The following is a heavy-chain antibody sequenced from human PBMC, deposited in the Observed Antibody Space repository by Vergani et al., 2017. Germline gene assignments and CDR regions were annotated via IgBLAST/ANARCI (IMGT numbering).Heavy chain of an antibody. J-gene: IGHJ4*02. CDR1: GFTFSSYS. Sequence: EVQLVASGGGLVKPGGSLRLSCAASGFTFSSYSMNWVRQAPGKGLEWVSSISSSSSYIYYADSVKGRFTISRDNAKNSLYLQMNSLRAEDTAVYYCARDNGDRAGLFDYWGQGTLVTVSS. D-gene: IGHD4-17*01. CDR3: ARDNGDRAGLFDY. CDR2: ISSSSSYI. V-gene: IGHV3-21*01.